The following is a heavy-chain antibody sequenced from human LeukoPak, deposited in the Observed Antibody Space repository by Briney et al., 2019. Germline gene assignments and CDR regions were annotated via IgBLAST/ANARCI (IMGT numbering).Heavy chain of an antibody. CDR3: ASGVLLCFGPNY. CDR1: GFTFSSYA. J-gene: IGHJ4*02. D-gene: IGHD3-10*01. V-gene: IGHV3-23*01. Sequence: GGSLRLSCAASGFTFSSYAMSWVRQAPGKGLEWVSAISGSGGSTYYADSVKGRFTISRDNSKNTLYWQMNSLRAEDTAVYYCASGVLLCFGPNYWGQGTLLTVSA. CDR2: ISGSGGST.